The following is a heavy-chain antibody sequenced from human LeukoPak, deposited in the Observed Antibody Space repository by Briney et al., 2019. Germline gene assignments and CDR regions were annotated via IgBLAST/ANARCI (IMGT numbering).Heavy chain of an antibody. J-gene: IGHJ4*02. CDR3: ARAYKYYDSSGYYPYYFDY. D-gene: IGHD3-22*01. Sequence: GGSLRLSCAASGFTFSSYSMNWVRQAPGKGLEWASSISSSSSYIYYADSVKGRFTISRDNAKNSLYLQMNSLRAEDTAVYYCARAYKYYDSSGYYPYYFDYWGQGTLVTVSS. CDR2: ISSSSSYI. CDR1: GFTFSSYS. V-gene: IGHV3-21*04.